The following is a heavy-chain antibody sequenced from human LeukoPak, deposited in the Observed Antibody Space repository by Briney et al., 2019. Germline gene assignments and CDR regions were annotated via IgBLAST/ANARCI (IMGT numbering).Heavy chain of an antibody. V-gene: IGHV3-33*01. D-gene: IGHD3-10*01. CDR1: GFTLRSYG. CDR2: IWHDGSVL. CDR3: ARDRGQDDPIDI. Sequence: GGSLRLSCAASGFTLRSYGMHWVRQAPGEGLEWVAVIWHDGSVLDYSESVKGRFTVSRDNRKNTLYLQMDSLRVEDTAVYYCARDRGQDDPIDIWGQGTLVTVSS. J-gene: IGHJ4*02.